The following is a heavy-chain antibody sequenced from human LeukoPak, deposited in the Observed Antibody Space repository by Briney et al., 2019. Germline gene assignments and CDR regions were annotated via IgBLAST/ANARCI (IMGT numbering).Heavy chain of an antibody. Sequence: PSETLSLTCTVSGGSISSYYWSWIRQPPGKGLEWIGYIYYSGSTNYNPSLKSRVTISVDKPKNQFSLKLSSVTAADTAVYYCARAGPYSSSWYSDYWGQGTLVTVSS. CDR1: GGSISSYY. CDR3: ARAGPYSSSWYSDY. J-gene: IGHJ4*02. D-gene: IGHD6-13*01. V-gene: IGHV4-59*12. CDR2: IYYSGST.